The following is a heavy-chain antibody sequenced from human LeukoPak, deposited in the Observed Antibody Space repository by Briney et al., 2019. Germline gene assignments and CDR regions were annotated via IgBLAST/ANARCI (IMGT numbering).Heavy chain of an antibody. V-gene: IGHV4-4*09. CDR2: IYHSGNT. CDR1: GGSISQYF. J-gene: IGHJ4*02. Sequence: PSETLSLTCTVSGGSISQYFWSWIRQPPGKGLEWIGYIYHSGNTNYSPSLESRVTMSVDESKNQFSLRVHFVSAADTAVYYCASTRRAAVAGRFDSWGQGTLVTVSS. D-gene: IGHD6-19*01. CDR3: ASTRRAAVAGRFDS.